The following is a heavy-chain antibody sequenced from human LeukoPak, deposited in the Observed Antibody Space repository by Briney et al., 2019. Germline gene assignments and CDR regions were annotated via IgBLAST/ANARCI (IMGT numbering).Heavy chain of an antibody. CDR2: FDPEDGET. CDR3: ATSSSSGSHYGENWFDP. Sequence: ASVKVSCKVSGYTLTELSMHWVRQAPGKGLEWMGGFDPEDGETTYAQKFQGRVTMTEDTSTDTAYMELSSLRSEVTAVYYCATSSSSGSHYGENWFDPWGQGTLVTVSS. J-gene: IGHJ5*02. D-gene: IGHD3-10*01. CDR1: GYTLTELS. V-gene: IGHV1-24*01.